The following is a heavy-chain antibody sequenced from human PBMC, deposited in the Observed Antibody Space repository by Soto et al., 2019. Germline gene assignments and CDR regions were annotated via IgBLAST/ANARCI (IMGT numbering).Heavy chain of an antibody. D-gene: IGHD2-15*01. J-gene: IGHJ6*02. Sequence: SVKVSCKASGSGFISSGIQWVRQAHGQRLEWIGWIVVASGQTNYAQNFRGRVAITRDTSTATAYIELTGLASEDTAVYFCSADRPDIGVGWWVWGQGTTVTVSS. CDR3: SADRPDIGVGWWV. V-gene: IGHV1-58*02. CDR2: IVVASGQT. CDR1: GSGFISSG.